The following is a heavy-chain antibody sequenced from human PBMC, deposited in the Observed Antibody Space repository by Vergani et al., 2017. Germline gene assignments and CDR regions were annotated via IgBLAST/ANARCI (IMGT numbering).Heavy chain of an antibody. V-gene: IGHV3-33*01. CDR2: IWYDGSNK. CDR3: ARADYCCGGSCYSVRHFDY. CDR1: GFTFSSYG. Sequence: QVQLVESGGGVVQPGRSLRLSCAASGFTFSSYGMHWVRQAPGKGLEWVAVIWYDGSNKYYADSVKGRFTISRDNSKKTLYLQMNSLRAEDTAVYYCARADYCCGGSCYSVRHFDYWGQGTLVTVSS. D-gene: IGHD2-15*01. J-gene: IGHJ4*02.